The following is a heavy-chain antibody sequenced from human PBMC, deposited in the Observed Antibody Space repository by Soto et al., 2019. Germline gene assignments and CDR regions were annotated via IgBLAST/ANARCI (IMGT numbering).Heavy chain of an antibody. D-gene: IGHD2-15*01. CDR3: AREIFY. Sequence: EVQLVESGGGLVQPGGSMRLSCAASGFTFSSYWTHWVRQAPGKGLVWVSRINSDGSSTSYADSVKGRFTISRDNAKNTLYLQMNSLSPEDRAVYYCAREIFYWGQGTLVTVAS. CDR1: GFTFSSYW. CDR2: INSDGSST. J-gene: IGHJ4*02. V-gene: IGHV3-74*01.